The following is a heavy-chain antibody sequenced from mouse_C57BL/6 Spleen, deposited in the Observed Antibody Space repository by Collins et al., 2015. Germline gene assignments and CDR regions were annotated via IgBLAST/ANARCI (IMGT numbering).Heavy chain of an antibody. V-gene: IGHV1-19*01. CDR2: INPYNGGT. J-gene: IGHJ3*01. CDR3: ARSGYYGSSPWFAY. D-gene: IGHD1-1*01. Sequence: EVQLQQSGPVLVKPGASVKMSCKASGYTFTDYYMNWVKQSHGKSLEWIGVINPYNGGTSYNQKFKGKATLTVDKSSSTAYMELNSLTSEDSAVYYCARSGYYGSSPWFAYWGQGTLVTVSA. CDR1: GYTFTDYY.